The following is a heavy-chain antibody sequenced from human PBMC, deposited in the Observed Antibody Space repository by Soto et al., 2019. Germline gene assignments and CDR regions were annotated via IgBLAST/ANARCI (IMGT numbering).Heavy chain of an antibody. V-gene: IGHV3-74*01. CDR2: INPDVSTT. CDR3: ARVQTPVTTPGMDV. J-gene: IGHJ6*02. Sequence: GGSLRLSCAASGFTFSSYWMHWVRQAPGEGLMWVSRINPDVSTTSYADSVKGRFTISRDNAKNTLYLQMNSLRVEDTAVYYCARVQTPVTTPGMDVWGQGTTVTFSS. CDR1: GFTFSSYW. D-gene: IGHD4-4*01.